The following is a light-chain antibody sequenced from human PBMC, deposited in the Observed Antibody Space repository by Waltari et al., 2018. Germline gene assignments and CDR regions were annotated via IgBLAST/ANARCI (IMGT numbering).Light chain of an antibody. J-gene: IGLJ3*02. V-gene: IGLV2-11*01. CDR1: SSDVGGYTY. CDR3: CSYAGSITFWV. CDR2: DVT. Sequence: QSALTQPRPVSGSPGQSVTIPCTGNSSDVGGYTYVSWYQHHPVQAPKLIIYDVTKRPAGVPDRFSASKSDNTASLTISGLQAEDEADYYCCSYAGSITFWVFGGGTKLTVL.